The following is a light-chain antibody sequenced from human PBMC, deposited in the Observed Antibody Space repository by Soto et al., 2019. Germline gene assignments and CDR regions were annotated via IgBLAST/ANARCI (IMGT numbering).Light chain of an antibody. Sequence: QTVVTQEPSFSVSPGGTVTLTCGLSSGSVSASYYPSWYQQTPGQAPRTLIYTTNTRSSGVPDRFSGSILGNKAALSITGAQADDESDYYCVLYMGSGRSVVGTATKVTV. CDR3: VLYMGSGRSV. CDR2: TTN. CDR1: SGSVSASYY. J-gene: IGLJ1*01. V-gene: IGLV8-61*01.